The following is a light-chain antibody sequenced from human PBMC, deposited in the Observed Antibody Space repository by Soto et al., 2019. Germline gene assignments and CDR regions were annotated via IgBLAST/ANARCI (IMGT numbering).Light chain of an antibody. V-gene: IGKV3-11*01. CDR2: DAS. Sequence: EIVLTQSPATLSLSPGERVTLSCRASQSIYSYLAWYQQKPGQAPRLLIYDASSRATGIPARFSGSGSGTDFTLTISSLEPEDLAVYYCQHRSDWPWTFGQGTKVEIK. CDR3: QHRSDWPWT. CDR1: QSIYSY. J-gene: IGKJ1*01.